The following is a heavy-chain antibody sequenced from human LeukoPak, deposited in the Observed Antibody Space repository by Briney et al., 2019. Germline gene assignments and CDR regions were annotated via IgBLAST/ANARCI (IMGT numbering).Heavy chain of an antibody. J-gene: IGHJ6*03. CDR1: GFAFSSYW. CDR3: ARDHHDVLTGYYSNYYNYYYMDV. Sequence: GGSLRLSCVASGFAFSSYWMSWVRQAPGKGLEWVANIKEDGSEKYYVDSVRGRFTLSRDNAENSLYLQMNSLRAEDMAVYYCARDHHDVLTGYYSNYYNYYYMDVWGKGTTVTVSS. CDR2: IKEDGSEK. D-gene: IGHD3-9*01. V-gene: IGHV3-7*01.